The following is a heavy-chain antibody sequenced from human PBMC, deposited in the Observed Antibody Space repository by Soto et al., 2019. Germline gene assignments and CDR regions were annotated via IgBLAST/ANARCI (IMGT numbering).Heavy chain of an antibody. CDR2: ISAYNGNT. CDR3: ARERETYYYDSSGHQAFDI. V-gene: IGHV1-18*01. CDR1: GYTFTNYG. J-gene: IGHJ3*02. Sequence: ASVKVSCKASGYTFTNYGIRWVRETPGQGLEWMGWISAYNGNTNSAQKLQGRVTMTTDTSTSTAYMELRSLRSDDTAVYYCARERETYYYDSSGHQAFDIWGQGTMVTVSS. D-gene: IGHD3-22*01.